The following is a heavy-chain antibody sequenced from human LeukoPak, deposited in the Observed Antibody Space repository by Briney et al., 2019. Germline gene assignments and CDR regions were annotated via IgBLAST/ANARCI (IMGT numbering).Heavy chain of an antibody. CDR1: GGTFSSYA. Sequence: GASVKVSCKASGGTFSSYAISWVRQAPGQGLEWMGGIIPIFGTANYAQKFQGRVTITADESTSTAYMELSSLRSEDTAVYYCARTKYCSSTSCSDFDYWGQGTLVTVSS. V-gene: IGHV1-69*13. J-gene: IGHJ4*02. CDR3: ARTKYCSSTSCSDFDY. CDR2: IIPIFGTA. D-gene: IGHD2-2*01.